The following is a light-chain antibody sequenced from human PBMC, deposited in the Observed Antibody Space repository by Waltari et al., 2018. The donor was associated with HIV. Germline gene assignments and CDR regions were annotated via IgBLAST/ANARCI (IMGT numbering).Light chain of an antibody. Sequence: EVVLTLLLSTLSSSQGEGAPLSCRASQNIGNYLAWYQQKPGQAPRLLIYDASTRASGIPARFSGSGSGTDFTLTISSLEPEDVAVYYCQQRSNWPPVTFGQGTRLEI. V-gene: IGKV3-11*01. J-gene: IGKJ5*01. CDR2: DAS. CDR3: QQRSNWPPVT. CDR1: QNIGNY.